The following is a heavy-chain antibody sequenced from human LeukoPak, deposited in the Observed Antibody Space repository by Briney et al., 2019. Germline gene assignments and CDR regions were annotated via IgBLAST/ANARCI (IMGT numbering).Heavy chain of an antibody. CDR3: ARLTWGYYDSSGYYDYYFDS. V-gene: IGHV4-34*01. D-gene: IGHD3-22*01. CDR2: INHSGST. CDR1: GGSFSGYY. Sequence: PSETLSLTCAVYGGSFSGYYWSWIRQPPGKGLEWIGEINHSGSTNYNPSLKSRVTISVDTSKNQFSLKLSSVTAAGTAVYYCARLTWGYYDSSGYYDYYFDSWGQGTLVTVSS. J-gene: IGHJ4*02.